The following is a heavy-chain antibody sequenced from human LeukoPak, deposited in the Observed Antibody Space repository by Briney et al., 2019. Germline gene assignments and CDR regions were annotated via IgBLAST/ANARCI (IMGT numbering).Heavy chain of an antibody. CDR1: GFTFSSYA. Sequence: PGRSLRLSCAASGFTFSSYAMHWVRQAPGKGLEWVANIKQDGSEKYYVDSVKGRFTISRDNAKNSLYLQMNSLRAEDTAVYYCARARWSGYSPPGHWGQGTLVTVSS. V-gene: IGHV3-7*01. J-gene: IGHJ1*01. D-gene: IGHD3-3*01. CDR3: ARARWSGYSPPGH. CDR2: IKQDGSEK.